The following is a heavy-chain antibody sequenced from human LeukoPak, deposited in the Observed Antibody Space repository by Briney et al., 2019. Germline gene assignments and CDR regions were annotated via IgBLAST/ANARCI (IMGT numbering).Heavy chain of an antibody. Sequence: PSETLSLTCTVSGGSISSYYWSWIRQPPGKGLEWIGYIYTSGSTNYSPSLKSRVTISVDTSKNQFSLKLSSVTAADTAVYYCARLGLTGYYPDYWGQGALVTVSS. V-gene: IGHV4-4*09. CDR2: IYTSGST. CDR3: ARLGLTGYYPDY. CDR1: GGSISSYY. J-gene: IGHJ4*02. D-gene: IGHD3-9*01.